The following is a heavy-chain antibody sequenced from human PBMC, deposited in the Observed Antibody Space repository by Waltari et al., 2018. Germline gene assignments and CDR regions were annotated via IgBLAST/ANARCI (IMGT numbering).Heavy chain of an antibody. D-gene: IGHD4-4*01. CDR3: ARGTPRLHRASRMDV. Sequence: QVQLQQWGAGLLKPSETLSLTCAVYGGSFSGYYWSWIRQPPGKGLEWIGEINHSGSTNYNPPLKRRVTISVDTSKNQFSLKLSSVTAADTAVYYCARGTPRLHRASRMDVWGQGTTVTVSS. V-gene: IGHV4-34*01. J-gene: IGHJ6*02. CDR2: INHSGST. CDR1: GGSFSGYY.